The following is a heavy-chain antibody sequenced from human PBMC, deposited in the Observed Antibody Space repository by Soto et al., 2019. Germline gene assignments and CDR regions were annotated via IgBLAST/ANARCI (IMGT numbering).Heavy chain of an antibody. J-gene: IGHJ4*01. Sequence: SVKVSCKASGDTFSKNGVTWVGQAPGQGLEWMGGIIPIFGSAKYAPKFQGRVTITADESTSTAYMDLRSLTSKDTAVYFCARALGMSYFDSWGHGTLVTVSS. V-gene: IGHV1-69*13. CDR3: ARALGMSYFDS. CDR2: IIPIFGSA. CDR1: GDTFSKNG.